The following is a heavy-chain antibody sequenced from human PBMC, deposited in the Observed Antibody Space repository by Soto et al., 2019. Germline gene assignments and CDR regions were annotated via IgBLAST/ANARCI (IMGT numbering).Heavy chain of an antibody. V-gene: IGHV1-69*01. J-gene: IGHJ6*02. Sequence: QGRVTITADESTSTVYMELSSLRSEHTAVYYCAREGSDGMDVWGQGTTVTVSS. CDR3: AREGSDGMDV.